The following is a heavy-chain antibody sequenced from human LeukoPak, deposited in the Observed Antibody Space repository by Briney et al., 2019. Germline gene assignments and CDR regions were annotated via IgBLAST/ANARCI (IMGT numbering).Heavy chain of an antibody. V-gene: IGHV3-7*01. CDR1: GFTFSSYG. D-gene: IGHD1-26*01. CDR3: ARDKVVGATFFDY. Sequence: QPGGSLRLSCAASGFTFSSYGMSWVRQAPGKGPEWVANIKQDGTEIYYVDSVKGRFTISRDNAKNSLYLQMNSLRDEDTAVYYCARDKVVGATFFDYWGQGTLVTVSS. CDR2: IKQDGTEI. J-gene: IGHJ4*02.